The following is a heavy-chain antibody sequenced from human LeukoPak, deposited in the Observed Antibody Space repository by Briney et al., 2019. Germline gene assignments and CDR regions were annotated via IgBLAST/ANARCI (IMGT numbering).Heavy chain of an antibody. Sequence: GGSLRLSCAASGFTFSSYTMNWVRQAPGKGLEWVTYISPSSSSIKSADSVKGRFTISRDNAKNLLYLQMNSLRDEDTAVYYCARAACASSPDYWGQGTLVTVSS. V-gene: IGHV3-48*02. D-gene: IGHD6-13*01. J-gene: IGHJ4*02. CDR3: ARAACASSPDY. CDR2: ISPSSSSI. CDR1: GFTFSSYT.